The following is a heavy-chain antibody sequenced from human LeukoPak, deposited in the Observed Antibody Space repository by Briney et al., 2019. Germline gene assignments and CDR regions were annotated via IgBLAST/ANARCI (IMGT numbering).Heavy chain of an antibody. CDR2: IIPIFGTA. Sequence: SVKVSCKASGGTFSSYAISWVRQAPGQGLEWMGGIIPIFGTANYAQKFQGRVTITTDESTSTAYMELSSLRSEDTAVYYCARARYDFWSGYYLHDAFDIWGQGTMVTVSS. CDR1: GGTFSSYA. J-gene: IGHJ3*02. CDR3: ARARYDFWSGYYLHDAFDI. D-gene: IGHD3-3*01. V-gene: IGHV1-69*05.